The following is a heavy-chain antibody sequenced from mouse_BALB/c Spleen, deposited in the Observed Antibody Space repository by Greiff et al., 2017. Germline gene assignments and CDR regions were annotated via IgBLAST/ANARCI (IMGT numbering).Heavy chain of an antibody. V-gene: IGHV5-6*01. D-gene: IGHD2-14*01. J-gene: IGHJ2*01. CDR2: ISSGGSYT. CDR3: ASHRYGY. CDR1: GFTFSSYG. Sequence: EVKLVESGGDLVKPGGSLKLSCAASGFTFSSYGMSWVRQTPDKRLEWVATISSGGSYTYYPDSVKGRFTISRDNAKNTLYLQMSSLKSEDTAMYYCASHRYGYWGQGTTLTVSS.